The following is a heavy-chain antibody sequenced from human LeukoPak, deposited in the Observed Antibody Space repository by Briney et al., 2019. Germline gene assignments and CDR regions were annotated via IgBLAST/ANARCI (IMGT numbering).Heavy chain of an antibody. CDR1: GFTFNNYV. V-gene: IGHV3-21*01. CDR3: ASLIRGVTADDY. CDR2: IGSSSSYI. Sequence: GGPLRLSCAASGFTFNNYVMNWVRQAPGKGLEWVSSIGSSSSYIYYADSVEGRFTISRDNAKNSLYLQMNSLRAEDTAVYYCASLIRGVTADDYWGQGTLVTVSS. J-gene: IGHJ4*02. D-gene: IGHD3-10*01.